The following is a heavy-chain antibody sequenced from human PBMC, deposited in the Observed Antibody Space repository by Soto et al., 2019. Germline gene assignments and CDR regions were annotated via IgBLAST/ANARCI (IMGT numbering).Heavy chain of an antibody. CDR3: ARYHYYYCMDV. CDR1: GYTFTTYD. CDR2: MNPNSDNT. J-gene: IGHJ6*02. V-gene: IGHV1-8*01. D-gene: IGHD3-22*01. Sequence: QVQLVQSGAEVRKPGASVKVSCKASGYTFTTYDINWVRQATGQGLEWMGWMNPNSDNTVYAQKFQGRVTMTRNTSINTAYMELTSLTSDDTAVYYCARYHYYYCMDVWGQGTTVTVSS.